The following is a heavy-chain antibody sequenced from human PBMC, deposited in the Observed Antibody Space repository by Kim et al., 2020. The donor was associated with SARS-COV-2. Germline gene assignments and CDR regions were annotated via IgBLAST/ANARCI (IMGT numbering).Heavy chain of an antibody. D-gene: IGHD3-22*01. CDR3: EKGLDNYYDSPHFDY. J-gene: IGHJ4*02. V-gene: IGHV3-23*01. Sequence: DSVKGRFTSSRDKSKNTLYLQMNSLRAEETAVYYCEKGLDNYYDSPHFDYWGKGKLVTVSS.